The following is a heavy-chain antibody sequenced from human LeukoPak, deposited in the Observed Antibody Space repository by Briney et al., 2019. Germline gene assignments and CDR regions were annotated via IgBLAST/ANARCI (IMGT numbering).Heavy chain of an antibody. Sequence: GASVKVSCKASGYTFTGYYIHWVRQAPGQGVEGMGWINPNMGGTNYAQKFQGRLTRTRDTSIRTAYMELSRLRSDDTAVYYCARSRYSGYDRALDYWGQGTLVTVSS. V-gene: IGHV1-2*02. J-gene: IGHJ4*02. CDR2: INPNMGGT. CDR3: ARSRYSGYDRALDY. CDR1: GYTFTGYY. D-gene: IGHD5-12*01.